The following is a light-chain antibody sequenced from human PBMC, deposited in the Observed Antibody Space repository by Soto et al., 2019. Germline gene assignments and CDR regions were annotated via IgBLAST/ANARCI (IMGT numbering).Light chain of an antibody. CDR2: DAS. CDR1: QSVRAY. J-gene: IGKJ4*01. CDR3: QQRSSWPLT. V-gene: IGKV3-11*01. Sequence: IVFTQAPDTLSLSPGERATLSCRASQSVRAYLAWYQQKPGQAPRLLIYDASNRATGIPARFSGRGSGTDFTLTISSLEPEDFGVYYCQQRSSWPLTFGGGTKVDIK.